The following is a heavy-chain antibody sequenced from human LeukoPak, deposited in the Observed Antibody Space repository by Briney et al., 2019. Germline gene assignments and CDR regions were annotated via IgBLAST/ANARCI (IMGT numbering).Heavy chain of an antibody. CDR2: FYHSGST. CDR3: ARDSSRSWYSN. Sequence: SETLSLTCTVSGYSISSGSYWGWIRQPPGKGLEWIGSFYHSGSTYYNPSLKSRVTMSVDTSKNQLSLRLNSVTAADTAMYYCARDSSRSWYSNWGQGTLVTVSS. J-gene: IGHJ4*02. CDR1: GYSISSGSY. D-gene: IGHD6-13*01. V-gene: IGHV4-38-2*02.